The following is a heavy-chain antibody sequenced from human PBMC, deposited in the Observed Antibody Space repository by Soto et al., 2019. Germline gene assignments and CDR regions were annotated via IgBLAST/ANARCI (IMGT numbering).Heavy chain of an antibody. CDR2: SYYIGST. CDR3: ARLRRNTIFGVVMYYFDS. J-gene: IGHJ4*02. Sequence: SETLSLTCTVSGGSISSYYWSCFLQPPGKGLVGMVYSYYIGSTNYNPSLNSRVTISLDTSKNHFSLMLRSVTAADKAVYYCARLRRNTIFGVVMYYFDSWGQGTLVTVSS. V-gene: IGHV4-59*01. CDR1: GGSISSYY. D-gene: IGHD3-3*01.